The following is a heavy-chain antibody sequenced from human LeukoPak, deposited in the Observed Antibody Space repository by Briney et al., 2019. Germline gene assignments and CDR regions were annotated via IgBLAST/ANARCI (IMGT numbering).Heavy chain of an antibody. Sequence: SVKVSCKASGYTFTSYGINWVRQAPGQGLEWMGWISAYNGDTNYAQKLQGRVTMTTDTSTSTAYMELRSLRSDDTAVYYCARTRVMITFGGVIVESKDNWFDPWGQGTLVTVSS. V-gene: IGHV1-18*01. CDR2: ISAYNGDT. CDR1: GYTFTSYG. D-gene: IGHD3-16*02. CDR3: ARTRVMITFGGVIVESKDNWFDP. J-gene: IGHJ5*02.